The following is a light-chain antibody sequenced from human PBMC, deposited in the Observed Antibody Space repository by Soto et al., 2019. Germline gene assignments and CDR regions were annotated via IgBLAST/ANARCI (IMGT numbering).Light chain of an antibody. CDR1: SSNIGSNT. CDR3: ISYAGNNNEI. CDR2: HND. Sequence: QSVLTQPPSASGTPGQSVTISCSGRSSNIGSNTVDWHRQLPGTAPKLLIYHNDQRPSGVPDRFSGSKSGTSASLAISGLQADDEADYYCISYAGNNNEIFGTGTKVTVL. V-gene: IGLV1-44*01. J-gene: IGLJ1*01.